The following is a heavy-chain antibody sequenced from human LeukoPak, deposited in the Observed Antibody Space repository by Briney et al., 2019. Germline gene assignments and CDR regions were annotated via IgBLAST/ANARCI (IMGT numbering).Heavy chain of an antibody. V-gene: IGHV3-48*01. CDR2: ISSSSKTI. CDR1: GFTFNNYS. CDR3: ATCSSISCSRGNWFDP. D-gene: IGHD2-2*01. Sequence: GGSLRLSCAASGFTFNNYSMNWVRQAPGKGLEWVSYISSSSKTIYYADSVKGRFTIPRDNAKNSLYLQMNSLRAEDTAVYYCATCSSISCSRGNWFDPWGQGTLVTVSS. J-gene: IGHJ5*02.